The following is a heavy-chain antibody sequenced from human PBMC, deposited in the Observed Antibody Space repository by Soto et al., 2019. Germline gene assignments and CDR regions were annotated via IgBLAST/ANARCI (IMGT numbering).Heavy chain of an antibody. CDR1: GGSISSSSYY. CDR2: IYYSGST. CDR3: ARQHIILVRPPLPYFDH. V-gene: IGHV4-39*01. J-gene: IGHJ4*02. Sequence: SETLSLTCTVSGGSISSSSYYWGWIRQPPGKGLEWIGSIYYSGSTYYNPSLKSRVTISVDTSKNQFSLKLSSVTAADTAVYYCARQHIILVRPPLPYFDHWGQATLVTISS. D-gene: IGHD3-22*01.